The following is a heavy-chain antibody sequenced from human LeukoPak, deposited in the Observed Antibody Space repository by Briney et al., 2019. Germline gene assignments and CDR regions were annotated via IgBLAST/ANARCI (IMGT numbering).Heavy chain of an antibody. V-gene: IGHV1-2*02. Sequence: ASVKVSCKASGYTFTGYYMHWVRQAPGQGLEWMGWINPNSGGTNYAQKFQGRVTMTRDTSISTAYMELSRLRSDDTAVYYCARAPEVVTAICDYWGQGTLVTVSS. CDR3: ARAPEVVTAICDY. CDR1: GYTFTGYY. J-gene: IGHJ4*02. D-gene: IGHD2-21*02. CDR2: INPNSGGT.